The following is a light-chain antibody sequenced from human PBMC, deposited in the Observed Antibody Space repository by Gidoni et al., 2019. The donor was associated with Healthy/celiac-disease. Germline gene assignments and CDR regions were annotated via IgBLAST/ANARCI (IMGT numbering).Light chain of an antibody. CDR1: QSVSSY. Sequence: EIVLTQSPATLSLSPGERATLSCRARQSVSSYLASYQQKPSQAPRLLIYDASNRATGIPARFSGSGSWTDFTLTISSLVPEDFAVYYCQQRSNWPPALTFXGXTKVEIK. CDR2: DAS. CDR3: QQRSNWPPALT. V-gene: IGKV3-11*01. J-gene: IGKJ4*01.